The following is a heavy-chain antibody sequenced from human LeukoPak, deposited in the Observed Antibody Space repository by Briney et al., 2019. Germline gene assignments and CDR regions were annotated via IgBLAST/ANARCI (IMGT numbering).Heavy chain of an antibody. V-gene: IGHV3-23*01. CDR2: ITGSGDSS. CDR3: AKDLEVLWFGDPTDASDI. J-gene: IGHJ3*02. D-gene: IGHD3-10*01. Sequence: GGSLRLSCAASGFTFRDYPMNWVRQAPGKGLEWVSVITGSGDSSFYGDSVKGRFTISRDNSKNTLYLQMNSLRVEDTAVYYCAKDLEVLWFGDPTDASDIWGQGTMVPVAS. CDR1: GFTFRDYP.